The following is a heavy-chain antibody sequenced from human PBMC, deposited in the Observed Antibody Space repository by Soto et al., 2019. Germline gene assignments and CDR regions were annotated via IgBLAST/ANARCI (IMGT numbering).Heavy chain of an antibody. V-gene: IGHV3-53*01. CDR3: ARGHGYSSGWPYYYYYGMDV. CDR1: GFTVSSNY. J-gene: IGHJ6*02. CDR2: IYSGGST. D-gene: IGHD6-19*01. Sequence: EVQLVESGGGLIQPGGSLRLSCAASGFTVSSNYMSWVRQAPGKGLEWVSVIYSGGSTYYADSVKGRFTISRDNSKNTLYLQMNSLRAEDTAVYYCARGHGYSSGWPYYYYYGMDVWGQGTTVTVSS.